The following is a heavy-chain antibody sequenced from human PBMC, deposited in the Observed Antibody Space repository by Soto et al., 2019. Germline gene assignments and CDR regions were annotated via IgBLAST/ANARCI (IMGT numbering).Heavy chain of an antibody. Sequence: EVQVVESGGGLVKPGGSLRLSCAGSGFTFRSNTINWVRQAPGKGLEWVSSISSSSSYIYYADSVKGRFTISRDNAKNSLYLQMNSLGAEDTAVYYCAMDDDRRGGRFDYWGQGTLVTVSS. CDR1: GFTFRSNT. D-gene: IGHD3-22*01. CDR3: AMDDDRRGGRFDY. V-gene: IGHV3-21*01. CDR2: ISSSSSYI. J-gene: IGHJ4*02.